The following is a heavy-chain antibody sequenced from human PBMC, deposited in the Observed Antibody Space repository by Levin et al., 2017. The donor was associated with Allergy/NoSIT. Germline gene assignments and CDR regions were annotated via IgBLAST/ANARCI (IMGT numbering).Heavy chain of an antibody. CDR1: GYTFTSYG. V-gene: IGHV1-18*01. J-gene: IGHJ4*02. D-gene: IGHD3-22*01. CDR3: ARDWYYYDSSGYYSLDY. CDR2: ISAYNGNT. Sequence: ASVKVSCKASGYTFTSYGISWVRQAPGQGLEWMGWISAYNGNTNYAQKLQGRVTMTTDTSTSTAYMELRSLRSDDTAVYYCARDWYYYDSSGYYSLDYWGQGTLVTVSS.